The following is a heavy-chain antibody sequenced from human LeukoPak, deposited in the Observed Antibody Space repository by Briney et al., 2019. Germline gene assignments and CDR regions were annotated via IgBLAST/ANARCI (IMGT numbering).Heavy chain of an antibody. J-gene: IGHJ4*02. D-gene: IGHD2-15*01. CDR3: ARALYCSGGSCYLDY. CDR2: IIPIFGTA. CDR1: GGTFSSYA. V-gene: IGHV1-69*01. Sequence: SSVKVSCKASGGTFSSYAISWVRQAPGRGREWMGGIIPIFGTANYAQKFQGRVTITADESTSTAYMELSSLRSDDTAVYYCARALYCSGGSCYLDYWGQGTLVTVSS.